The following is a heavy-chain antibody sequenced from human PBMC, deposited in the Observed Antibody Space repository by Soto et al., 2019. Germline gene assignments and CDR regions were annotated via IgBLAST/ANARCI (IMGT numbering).Heavy chain of an antibody. V-gene: IGHV1-69*06. D-gene: IGHD3-22*01. Sequence: SVKVSCKASGGTFSSYAISWVRQAPGQGLEWMGGIIPIFDTANYAQKFQGRVTITADKSTSTAYMELSSLRSEDTAVYYCARVYYDSSGSPFGPWGQGTLVTVSS. J-gene: IGHJ5*02. CDR3: ARVYYDSSGSPFGP. CDR1: GGTFSSYA. CDR2: IIPIFDTA.